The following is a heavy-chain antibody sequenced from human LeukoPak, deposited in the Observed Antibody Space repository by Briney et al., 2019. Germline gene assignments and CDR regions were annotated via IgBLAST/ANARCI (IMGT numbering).Heavy chain of an antibody. CDR3: VRHRRVAVAGFDY. Sequence: ASETLSLTCTVSGGSISSYYWSWIRQPPGKGLEWIGYISYSGSTNYNPSLKRRVTISVDTSKNQFSLKLTSVTAADTAVYYCVRHRRVAVAGFDYWGQGTLVTVSS. CDR1: GGSISSYY. V-gene: IGHV4-59*08. D-gene: IGHD6-19*01. J-gene: IGHJ4*02. CDR2: ISYSGST.